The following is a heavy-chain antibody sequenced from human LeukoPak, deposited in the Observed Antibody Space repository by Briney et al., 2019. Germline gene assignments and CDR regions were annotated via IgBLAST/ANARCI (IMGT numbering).Heavy chain of an antibody. CDR3: ARERHSSGCFDY. D-gene: IGHD6-19*01. CDR2: IKQDGSEK. V-gene: IGHV3-7*04. J-gene: IGHJ4*02. Sequence: GGSLRLSCAASGFTFSNAWMSWVRQAPGKGLEWVANIKQDGSEKYYVDSVKGRFTISRDNAKNSLYLQMNSLRAEDTAVYYCARERHSSGCFDYWGQGTLVTVSS. CDR1: GFTFSNAW.